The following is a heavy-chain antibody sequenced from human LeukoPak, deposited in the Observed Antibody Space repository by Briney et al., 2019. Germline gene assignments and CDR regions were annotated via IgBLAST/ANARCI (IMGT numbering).Heavy chain of an antibody. Sequence: GGSLRLSCAASGFTFDDYTMHWVRRAPGKGLEWVSLISWDGGSTYYADSVKGRFTISRDNSKNSLYLQMNSLRTEDTALYYCAKDSGYGDYLGGYYYMDVWGKGTTVTVSS. CDR1: GFTFDDYT. J-gene: IGHJ6*03. D-gene: IGHD4-17*01. V-gene: IGHV3-43*01. CDR3: AKDSGYGDYLGGYYYMDV. CDR2: ISWDGGST.